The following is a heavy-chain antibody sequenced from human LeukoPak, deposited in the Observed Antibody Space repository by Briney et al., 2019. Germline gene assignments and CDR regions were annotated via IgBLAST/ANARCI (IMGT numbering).Heavy chain of an antibody. Sequence: GGSLRLSCAASGFTFSSYWMSWVRQAPGKGLEWVANIKQDGSEKYYVDSVKGRFTISRDNAKNSLYLQTNSLRAEDTAVYYCARDQRDRQHPYYYYYMDVWGKGTTVTVSS. CDR1: GFTFSSYW. V-gene: IGHV3-7*01. J-gene: IGHJ6*03. CDR2: IKQDGSEK. D-gene: IGHD6-13*01. CDR3: ARDQRDRQHPYYYYYMDV.